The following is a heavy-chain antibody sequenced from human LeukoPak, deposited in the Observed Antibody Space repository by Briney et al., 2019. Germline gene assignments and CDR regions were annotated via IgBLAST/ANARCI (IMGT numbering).Heavy chain of an antibody. CDR3: ARGGALYGGNSY. J-gene: IGHJ4*02. Sequence: ASVKVSCKASGYTFTSYDINWVRQATGQGLEWMGWMNPNSGNTGYAQKFQGGVTMTRNTSISTAYMELSSLRSEDTAVYYCARGGALYGGNSYWGQGTLVTVSS. CDR1: GYTFTSYD. D-gene: IGHD4-23*01. V-gene: IGHV1-8*01. CDR2: MNPNSGNT.